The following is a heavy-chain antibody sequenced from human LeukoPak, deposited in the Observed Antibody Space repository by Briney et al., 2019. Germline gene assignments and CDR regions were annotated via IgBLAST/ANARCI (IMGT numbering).Heavy chain of an antibody. CDR2: INWNGDST. CDR3: ARDELLHRTWFDP. J-gene: IGHJ5*02. V-gene: IGHV3-20*04. Sequence: PGGSLRLSCRGSGFKFDDYGMTWVRQAPGKGLEWVSDINWNGDSTGYAHSVRGRFTISRDNSKNSVYLQMNSLRVEDTAFYYCARDELLHRTWFDPWGQGTLVTVSS. D-gene: IGHD3-22*01. CDR1: GFKFDDYG.